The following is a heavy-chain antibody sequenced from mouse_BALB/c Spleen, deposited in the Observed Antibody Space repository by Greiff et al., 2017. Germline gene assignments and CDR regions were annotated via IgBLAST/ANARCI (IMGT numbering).Heavy chain of an antibody. Sequence: QVQLKESGPGLVAHSQSLSITCTVSGFSLTGYGVNWVRQPPGKGLEWLGMIWGDGSTDYNSALKSRLSISKDNSKSQVFLKMNSLQTDDTARYYCARAYGNFYAMDYWGQGTSVTVSS. V-gene: IGHV2-6-7*01. CDR1: GFSLTGYG. CDR3: ARAYGNFYAMDY. J-gene: IGHJ4*01. D-gene: IGHD2-1*01. CDR2: IWGDGST.